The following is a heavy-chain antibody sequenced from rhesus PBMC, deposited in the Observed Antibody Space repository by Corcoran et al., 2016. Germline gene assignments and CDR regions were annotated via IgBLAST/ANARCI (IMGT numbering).Heavy chain of an antibody. V-gene: IGHV3S42*01. J-gene: IGHJ4*01. CDR1: GFTFSSYW. CDR3: ARGGAAGRD. CDR2: INSGGGST. D-gene: IGHD6-13*01. Sequence: EVQLVESGGGLAKPGGSLRLSCAASGFTFSSYWMNWVRQTPGKGLEWISVINSGGGSTYYADSVKGRFTISRDNSKNTLSLQMNSLRAEDTAVYYCARGGAAGRDWGQGVLVTVSS.